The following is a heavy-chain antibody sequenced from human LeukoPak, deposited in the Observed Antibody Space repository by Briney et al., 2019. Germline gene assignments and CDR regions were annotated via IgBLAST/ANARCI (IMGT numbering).Heavy chain of an antibody. D-gene: IGHD4-17*01. J-gene: IGHJ5*02. CDR2: MNPNSGNT. CDR1: GYTFTSYD. V-gene: IGHV1-8*01. CDR3: APDLSVGDYLWFDT. Sequence: ASVKVSCKASGYTFTSYDINWVRQATGQGLEWMGWMNPNSGNTGYAQKFQGRVTMTRNTSISTAYMELSSLRSEATAVYYCAPDLSVGDYLWFDTWGQGTLVTVSS.